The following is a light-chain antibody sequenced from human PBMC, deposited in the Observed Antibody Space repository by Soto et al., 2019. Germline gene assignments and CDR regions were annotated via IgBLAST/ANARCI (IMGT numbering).Light chain of an antibody. J-gene: IGLJ1*01. V-gene: IGLV2-14*01. CDR1: SSDVGGYNY. CDR3: SSYTTSNTLV. Sequence: QSPLTQPASVSGSPGQSITISCTGTSSDVGGYNYVSWYQQYPGKAPKLMIYDVSTRPSGVSNRFSGSKSGNTASLTISGLQAEDEANYYCSSYTTSNTLVFGSGTKVTVL. CDR2: DVS.